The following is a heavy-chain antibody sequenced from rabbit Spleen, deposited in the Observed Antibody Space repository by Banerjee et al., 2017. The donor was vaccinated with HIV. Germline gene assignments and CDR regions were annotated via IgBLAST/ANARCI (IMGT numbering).Heavy chain of an antibody. Sequence: QEQLEESGGGLVTPGASLTLTCTASGFSFGSNDYMCWVRQAPGKGLEWIGFIYTGNGKNYYASWAKGRFTISKTSSTTVTLQVTSLTVADTATYFCTRDDGSGHYIDGYFNLWGPGTLVTVS. CDR1: GFSFGSNDY. D-gene: IGHD1-1*01. V-gene: IGHV1S45*01. CDR2: IYTGNGKN. CDR3: TRDDGSGHYIDGYFNL. J-gene: IGHJ4*01.